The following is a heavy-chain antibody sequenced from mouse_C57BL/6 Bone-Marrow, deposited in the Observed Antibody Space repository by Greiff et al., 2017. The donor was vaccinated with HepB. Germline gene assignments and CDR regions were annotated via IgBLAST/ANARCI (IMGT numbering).Heavy chain of an antibody. Sequence: QVQLQQPGAELVKPGASVKLSCKASGYTFTSYWMQWVKQRPGQGLEWIGEIDPSDSYTNYNQKFKGKATLTVDTSSSTAYMQLSSLTSEDSAVYYCARREWLLRDYWGQGTTLTVSS. V-gene: IGHV1-50*01. D-gene: IGHD2-3*01. J-gene: IGHJ2*01. CDR3: ARREWLLRDY. CDR2: IDPSDSYT. CDR1: GYTFTSYW.